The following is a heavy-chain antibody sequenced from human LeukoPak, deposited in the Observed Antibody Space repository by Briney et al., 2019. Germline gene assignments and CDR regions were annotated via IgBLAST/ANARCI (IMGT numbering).Heavy chain of an antibody. Sequence: PSETLSLTCAVSGYSISSGYYWGWIRQPPGKGLEWTGSISYSGSTNYNPSLKSRVAISLDTSKNQFSLKLSSVTAADTAVYYCARYCTSPSCYTGGDYWGQGTLVTVSS. CDR2: ISYSGST. D-gene: IGHD2-2*02. J-gene: IGHJ4*02. CDR3: ARYCTSPSCYTGGDY. CDR1: GYSISSGYY. V-gene: IGHV4-38-2*01.